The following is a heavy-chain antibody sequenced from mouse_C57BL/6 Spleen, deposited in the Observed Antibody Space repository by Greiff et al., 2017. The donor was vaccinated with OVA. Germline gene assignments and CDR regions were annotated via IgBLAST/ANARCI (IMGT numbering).Heavy chain of an antibody. D-gene: IGHD1-1*01. J-gene: IGHJ4*01. CDR3: ARGNYYGSSYYYAMDY. Sequence: DVKLQESGPELVKPGASVKIPCKASGYTFTDYNMDWVKQSHGKSLEWIGDINPNNGGTIYNQKFKGKATLTVDKSSSTAYMELRSLTSEDTAVYYCARGNYYGSSYYYAMDYWGQGTSVTVSS. CDR1: GYTFTDYN. V-gene: IGHV1-18*01. CDR2: INPNNGGT.